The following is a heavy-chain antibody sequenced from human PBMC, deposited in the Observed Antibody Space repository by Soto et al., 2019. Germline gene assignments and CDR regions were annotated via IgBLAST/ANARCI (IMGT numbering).Heavy chain of an antibody. CDR1: GGSISSYY. J-gene: IGHJ6*02. V-gene: IGHV4-59*01. D-gene: IGHD2-21*02. CDR3: ARDLWGYCGADCYPLDV. Sequence: QVRLQESGPGLVKPSETLSLTCTVSGGSISSYYWSWIRQPPGKGLEWIGYMYNTGSTIYNPSLKGRVTISVDTSKNPFSLKLNSVTAADTAVYYCARDLWGYCGADCYPLDVWGQGTTVTVSS. CDR2: MYNTGST.